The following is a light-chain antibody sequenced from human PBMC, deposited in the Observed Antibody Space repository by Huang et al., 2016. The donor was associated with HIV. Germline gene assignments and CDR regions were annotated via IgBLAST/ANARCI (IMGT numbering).Light chain of an antibody. J-gene: IGKJ3*01. CDR3: QQSHSPLFT. V-gene: IGKV1-39*01. Sequence: DIKMTQSPSSLSASVGDRVTVTCRASQTINNYLNWYQQKPGQAPKLLIYAASRLHSGVPSMFSGSQSGTDFTLTISSLQPEDFATYYCQQSHSPLFTFGPGTKVDIK. CDR1: QTINNY. CDR2: AAS.